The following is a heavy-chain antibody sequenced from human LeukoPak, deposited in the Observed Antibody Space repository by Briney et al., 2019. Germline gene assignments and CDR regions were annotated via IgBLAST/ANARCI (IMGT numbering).Heavy chain of an antibody. CDR3: ARQKMATIEAFDI. J-gene: IGHJ3*02. D-gene: IGHD5-24*01. Sequence: GESLKISCKGSGYRFTTYWIGWVRQMPGKGLEWMGIIYPGDSDTRYSPSFQGQVTISADKSISTAYLQWSSLKASDTAMYYCARQKMATIEAFDIWGQGTMVTVSS. V-gene: IGHV5-51*01. CDR1: GYRFTTYW. CDR2: IYPGDSDT.